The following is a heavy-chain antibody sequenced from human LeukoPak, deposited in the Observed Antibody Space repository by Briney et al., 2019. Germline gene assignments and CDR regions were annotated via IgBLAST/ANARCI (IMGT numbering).Heavy chain of an antibody. CDR1: GGSISSGDYY. CDR2: IYYSGST. J-gene: IGHJ6*03. V-gene: IGHV4-30-4*08. Sequence: SETLSLTCTVSGGSISSGDYYWSWIRQPPGKGLEWIGYIYYSGSTYYNPSLKSRVTISVDTSKNQFSLKLSSVTAADTAVYYCARASVTTWSYYYYYMDVWGKGPTVTVSS. CDR3: ARASVTTWSYYYYYMDV. D-gene: IGHD4-11*01.